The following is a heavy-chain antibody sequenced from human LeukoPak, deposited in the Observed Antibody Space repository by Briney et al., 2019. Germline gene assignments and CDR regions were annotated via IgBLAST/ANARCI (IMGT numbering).Heavy chain of an antibody. CDR2: IKKDGSDK. D-gene: IGHD4-17*01. CDR3: ARSRPYGEDY. Sequence: ETLSLTCTVHGGTFSGYYWSWIRQPPGRGLEWVANIKKDGSDKYYVDPVKGRFTISRDNAKNSLYLQMNSLRAEDTAVYYCARSRPYGEDYWGQGTLVTVSS. V-gene: IGHV3-7*01. CDR1: GGTFSGYY. J-gene: IGHJ4*02.